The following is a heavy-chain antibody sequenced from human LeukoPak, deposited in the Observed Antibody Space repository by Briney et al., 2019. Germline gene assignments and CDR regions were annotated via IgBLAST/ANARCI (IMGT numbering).Heavy chain of an antibody. J-gene: IGHJ4*02. D-gene: IGHD4-11*01. CDR1: GYTFTNYR. V-gene: IGHV1-18*01. CDR2: ISAYNGNT. CDR3: ARDRVRGNSNPFFDY. Sequence: AASVKVSCKASGYTFTNYRINWVRQAPGQGLEWMGWISAYNGNTNYVEKLQGRVTMTTDTSTSTAYMELRSLRSDDTAVYYCARDRVRGNSNPFFDYWGQGTLVTVSS.